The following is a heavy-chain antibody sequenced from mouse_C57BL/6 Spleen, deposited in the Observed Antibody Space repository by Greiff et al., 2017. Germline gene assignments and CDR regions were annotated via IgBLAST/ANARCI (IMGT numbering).Heavy chain of an antibody. CDR3: ARYGYEYDWYFDV. V-gene: IGHV7-3*01. Sequence: EVMLVESGGGLVQPGGSLSLSCAASGFTFTDYYMSWVRQPPGRVLEWLGLLSNNANGYITEYSASVKGRLTISSHISQSILYLQMNARRAEDSATYYCARYGYEYDWYFDVWGTGTTVTVVS. CDR1: GFTFTDYY. CDR2: LSNNANGYIT. J-gene: IGHJ1*03. D-gene: IGHD2-4*01.